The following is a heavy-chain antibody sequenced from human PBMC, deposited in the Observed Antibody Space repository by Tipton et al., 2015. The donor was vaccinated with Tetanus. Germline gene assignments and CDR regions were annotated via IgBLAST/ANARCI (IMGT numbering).Heavy chain of an antibody. CDR2: IQRGGST. V-gene: IGHV4-34*09. CDR1: GDYLSDYY. CDR3: ARDQGGGLVVRLFFFLL. J-gene: IGHJ4*02. Sequence: TLSLTCGVYGDYLSDYYWTWVRQPPGKGLEWIGEIQRGGSTYYNPSLKSRLSMSVDTSKNQFFLDLSSVTAADTAVYYCARDQGGGLVVRLFFFLLWRPRTLLTVSS. D-gene: IGHD6-6*01.